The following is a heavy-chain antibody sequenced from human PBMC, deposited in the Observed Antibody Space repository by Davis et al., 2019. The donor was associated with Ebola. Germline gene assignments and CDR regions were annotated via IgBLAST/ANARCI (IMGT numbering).Heavy chain of an antibody. J-gene: IGHJ4*02. D-gene: IGHD4-11*01. CDR2: ISGSGGST. CDR1: VITFSSYA. Sequence: GESLKIPCTDSVITFSSYAMTWVRQAPGKGLEWVSAISGSGGSTYYADSVKGRFTISRDNSKKTLYLQMNSLRPEDTAVYYCARDSDDYSFDYWGQGTLVTVSS. CDR3: ARDSDDYSFDY. V-gene: IGHV3-23*01.